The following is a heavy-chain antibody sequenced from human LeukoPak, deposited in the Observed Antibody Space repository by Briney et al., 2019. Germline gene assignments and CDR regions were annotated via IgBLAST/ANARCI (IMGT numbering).Heavy chain of an antibody. CDR2: INHSGST. V-gene: IGHV4-34*01. CDR3: ARDKDYYDSSGYYYVLDY. CDR1: GGSFSGYY. Sequence: SETLSLTCAVYGGSFSGYYWSWIRQPPGKGLEWIGEINHSGSTNYNPSLKSRVTISVDTSKNQFSLKLSSVTAADTAVYYCARDKDYYDSSGYYYVLDYWGQGTLVTVSS. D-gene: IGHD3-22*01. J-gene: IGHJ4*02.